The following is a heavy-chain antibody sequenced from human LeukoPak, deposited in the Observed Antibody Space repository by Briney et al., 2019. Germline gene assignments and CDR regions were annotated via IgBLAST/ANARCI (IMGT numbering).Heavy chain of an antibody. CDR2: ISAYNGNT. D-gene: IGHD2-2*01. CDR1: GYTFTSYG. CDR3: ARGGDIVVVPAATDFDY. V-gene: IGHV1-18*01. J-gene: IGHJ4*02. Sequence: ASVKVSCKASGYTFTSYGISWVRQAPGQGLEWMGWISAYNGNTNYAQKLQGRVTMTTDTSASTAYMELRSLRSDDTAVYYRARGGDIVVVPAATDFDYWGQGALVTVSS.